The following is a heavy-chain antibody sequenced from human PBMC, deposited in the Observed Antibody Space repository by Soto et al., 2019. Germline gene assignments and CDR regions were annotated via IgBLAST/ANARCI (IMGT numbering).Heavy chain of an antibody. J-gene: IGHJ4*02. CDR3: AKRLWAVGGPFHY. D-gene: IGHD3-16*01. Sequence: GSLRLSCVSSGFTFSGYTMDWVRQAPEKGLGWVSEINPRGDSTNYANSVKGRFTVSRDNSRNTLYLQMSSLGVDDSAMYYCAKRLWAVGGPFHYWGQGTPVTVSS. V-gene: IGHV3-23*01. CDR1: GFTFSGYT. CDR2: INPRGDST.